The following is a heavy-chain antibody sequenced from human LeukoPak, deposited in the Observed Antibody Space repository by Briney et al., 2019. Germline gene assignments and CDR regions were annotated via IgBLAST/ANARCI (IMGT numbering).Heavy chain of an antibody. V-gene: IGHV3-73*01. J-gene: IGHJ6*03. Sequence: GGSLRLSCAASGFTFSGSAMHWVRQASGKGLEWVGRIRSKANSYATAYAASVKGRFTISRDDPKNTAYLQMNSLKTEDTAVYYCTRLEDTAMVYYYYYYMDVWGKGTTVTVSS. CDR1: GFTFSGSA. CDR3: TRLEDTAMVYYYYYYMDV. D-gene: IGHD5-18*01. CDR2: IRSKANSYAT.